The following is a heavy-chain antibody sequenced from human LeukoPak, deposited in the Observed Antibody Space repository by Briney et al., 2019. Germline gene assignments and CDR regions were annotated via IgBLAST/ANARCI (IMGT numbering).Heavy chain of an antibody. CDR1: GFTLNTYW. Sequence: PGGSLRLSCAASGFTLNTYWIHWVRQTPQTGLEWVAGISGDGNFKRNADSVRGRLTIFTDNAKSTVSLQVSSLRAEATAVYYCTATAWGGAAAIFDYWGQGILVTVSS. CDR3: TATAWGGAAAIFDY. V-gene: IGHV3-74*01. J-gene: IGHJ4*02. CDR2: ISGDGNFK. D-gene: IGHD6-25*01.